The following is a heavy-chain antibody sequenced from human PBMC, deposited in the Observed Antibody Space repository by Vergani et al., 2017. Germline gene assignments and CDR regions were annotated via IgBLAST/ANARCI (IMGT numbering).Heavy chain of an antibody. CDR1: GFTFSSYS. CDR2: ISSSSSYI. J-gene: IGHJ5*02. Sequence: EVQLVESGGGVVQPGRSLRLSCAASGFTFSSYSMNWVRQAPGKGLEWVSSISSSSSYIYYADSVKGRFTISRDNAKNSLYLQMNSLRAEDTAVYYCARDGNYGDYYWFDPWGQGTLVTVSS. D-gene: IGHD4-17*01. CDR3: ARDGNYGDYYWFDP. V-gene: IGHV3-21*01.